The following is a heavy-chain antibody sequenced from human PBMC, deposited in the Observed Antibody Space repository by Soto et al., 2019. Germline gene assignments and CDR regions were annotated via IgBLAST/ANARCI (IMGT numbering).Heavy chain of an antibody. D-gene: IGHD3-10*01. J-gene: IGHJ6*02. Sequence: KASETLSLTCTVSGGSISSYYWSWIRQPPGKGLEWIGYIYYSGSTNYNPSLKSRVTISVDTSKNQFSLKLSSVTAADTAVYYCAREANYYGSGSHLGMDVWGQGTTVTVSS. V-gene: IGHV4-59*01. CDR3: AREANYYGSGSHLGMDV. CDR1: GGSISSYY. CDR2: IYYSGST.